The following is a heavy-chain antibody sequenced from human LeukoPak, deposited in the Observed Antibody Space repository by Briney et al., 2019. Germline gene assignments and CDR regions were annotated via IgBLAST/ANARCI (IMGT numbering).Heavy chain of an antibody. D-gene: IGHD6-13*01. J-gene: IGHJ3*02. V-gene: IGHV3-9*01. CDR3: ARGGLYSSRQSSWI. Sequence: GRSLRLSCAASGFTFDDYAMHWVRQVPGKGLEWVSGIYWNSDTVGYADSVKGRFTISRDNSKNTLYLQMNSLRAEDTAVYYCARGGLYSSRQSSWIWGQGTMVTVSS. CDR2: IYWNSDTV. CDR1: GFTFDDYA.